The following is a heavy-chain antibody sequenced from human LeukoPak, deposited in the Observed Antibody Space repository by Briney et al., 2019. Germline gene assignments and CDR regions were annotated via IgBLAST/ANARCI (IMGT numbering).Heavy chain of an antibody. V-gene: IGHV4-39*07. CDR1: GGSISSSSYY. CDR2: IYYSGST. J-gene: IGHJ5*02. CDR3: ARDKGTMVLEVNWGDL. D-gene: IGHD3-10*01. Sequence: SATLSLTCTVSGGSISSSSYYWGWIRQPPGKGLEWIGSIYYSGSTYYNPSLKSRVTISVHTSKHQYSLELSSVTAADTGVYYCARDKGTMVLEVNWGDLWGRGTRLTVSS.